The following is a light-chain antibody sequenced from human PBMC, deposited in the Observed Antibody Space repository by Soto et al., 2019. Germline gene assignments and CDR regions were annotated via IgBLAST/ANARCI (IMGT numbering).Light chain of an antibody. Sequence: EIMMSQSPATLSVTPGERATLSCRASQSVSSNLAWYQQNPGQAPRLLIYDASTRITGIPARFSGSGSETEFTLTISSLQPEDIATYYCQQYDNLVTFGQGTLLEVK. CDR3: QQYDNLVT. V-gene: IGKV3-15*01. CDR2: DAS. CDR1: QSVSSN. J-gene: IGKJ5*01.